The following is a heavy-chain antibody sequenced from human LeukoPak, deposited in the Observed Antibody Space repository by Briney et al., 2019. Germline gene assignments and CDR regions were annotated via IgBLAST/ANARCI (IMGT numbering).Heavy chain of an antibody. Sequence: PGGSLRLSCAASGFTVSSNYMSWVRQAPGKGLEWVSSISSSSSYIYYADSVKGRFTISRDNAKNSLYLQMNSLRAEDTAVYYCARELPANYWGQGTLVTVSS. V-gene: IGHV3-21*01. CDR2: ISSSSSYI. D-gene: IGHD2-15*01. J-gene: IGHJ4*02. CDR1: GFTVSSNY. CDR3: ARELPANY.